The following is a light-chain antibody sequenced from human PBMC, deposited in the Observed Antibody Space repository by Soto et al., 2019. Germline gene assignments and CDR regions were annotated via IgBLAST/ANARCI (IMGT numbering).Light chain of an antibody. CDR2: DAS. Sequence: DIQMTQSPSTLSASVGDRVTITCRASQSIHSWLAWYQQKPGKAPKLLIYDASSLESGVPSRFSGSGSGTEFTLTMSSLQPDDFATYYCQQYETYSGTFGQGTKVEI. V-gene: IGKV1-5*01. CDR1: QSIHSW. J-gene: IGKJ1*01. CDR3: QQYETYSGT.